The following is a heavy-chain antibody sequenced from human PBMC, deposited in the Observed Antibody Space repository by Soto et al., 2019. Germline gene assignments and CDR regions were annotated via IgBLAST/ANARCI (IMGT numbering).Heavy chain of an antibody. V-gene: IGHV3-53*01. J-gene: IGHJ4*02. CDR1: GFTVHGNY. Sequence: GGSLRLSCAPSGFTVHGNYMTWVRQASGKGLEWVSVVFSGGSTFYADSVKGRFTISRDTSKNTLSLQMNSLRAEDTAVYFCASARTYNYAFDFWGQGTLVTVSS. CDR3: ASARTYNYAFDF. CDR2: VFSGGST. D-gene: IGHD5-18*01.